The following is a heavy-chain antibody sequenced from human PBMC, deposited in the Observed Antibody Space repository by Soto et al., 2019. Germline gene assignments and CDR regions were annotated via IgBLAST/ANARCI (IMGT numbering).Heavy chain of an antibody. CDR3: ARVGAGIAAADNYFDY. V-gene: IGHV3-23*01. CDR1: GFTFSSYA. D-gene: IGHD6-13*01. Sequence: EVQLLESGGGLVQPGGSLRLSCAASGFTFSSYAMSWVRQAPGKGLEWVSAISGSGGSTYYADSVKGRFTISRDNSKNTLYLQMNSLRAEDTAVYYCARVGAGIAAADNYFDYWGQGTLVTVSS. CDR2: ISGSGGST. J-gene: IGHJ4*02.